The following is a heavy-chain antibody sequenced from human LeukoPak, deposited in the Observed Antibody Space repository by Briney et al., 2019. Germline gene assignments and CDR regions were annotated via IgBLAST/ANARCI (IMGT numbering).Heavy chain of an antibody. Sequence: GGSLRLSCAASGFTFSSYAMHWVRQAPGKGLEWVAFIRYDGSNKYYADSVKGRFTISRDNSKNTLYLQMNSLGAEDTAVYYCANPEYSSLRFDYWGQGTLVTVSS. CDR3: ANPEYSSLRFDY. D-gene: IGHD6-6*01. CDR2: IRYDGSNK. CDR1: GFTFSSYA. J-gene: IGHJ4*02. V-gene: IGHV3-30*02.